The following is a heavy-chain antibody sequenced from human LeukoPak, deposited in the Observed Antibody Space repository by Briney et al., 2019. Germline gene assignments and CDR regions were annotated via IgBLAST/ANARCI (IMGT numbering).Heavy chain of an antibody. D-gene: IGHD2-2*01. J-gene: IGHJ5*02. CDR3: AGRNCSSTSCPFPFDP. CDR1: GYSFTSYW. V-gene: IGHV5-10-1*01. Sequence: GESLKISCKGSGYSFTSYWISWVRQMPGKGLEWMGRIDPSDSYTNYSPSFQGHVTISADKSISTAYLQWSSLKASDTAMYYCAGRNCSSTSCPFPFDPWGQGTLVTVSS. CDR2: IDPSDSYT.